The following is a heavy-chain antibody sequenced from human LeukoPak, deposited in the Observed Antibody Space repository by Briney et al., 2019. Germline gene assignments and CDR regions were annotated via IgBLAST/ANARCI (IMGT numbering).Heavy chain of an antibody. D-gene: IGHD3-3*01. CDR1: GGSISSSSYY. J-gene: IGHJ6*03. CDR2: IYYSGST. Sequence: SETLSLTCTVSGGSISSSSYYWGWIRQPPGKGLEWIGYIYYSGSTNYNPSLKSRVTISVDTSKNQFSLKLSSVTAADTAVYYCARGTYDFWSGYYPLTTDTGQYYYYYYMDVWGKGTTVTVSS. V-gene: IGHV4-61*05. CDR3: ARGTYDFWSGYYPLTTDTGQYYYYYYMDV.